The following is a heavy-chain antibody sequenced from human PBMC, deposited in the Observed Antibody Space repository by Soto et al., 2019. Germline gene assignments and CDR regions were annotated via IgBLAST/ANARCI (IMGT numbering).Heavy chain of an antibody. CDR1: GYTFTSYG. CDR3: ARGGTPHILRFLEWTTNDFDY. CDR2: ISAYNGNT. J-gene: IGHJ4*02. Sequence: ASVKVSCKASGYTFTSYGISWVRQAPGQGLEWMGWISAYNGNTNYAQKLQGRVTMTTDTSTSTAYMELRSLRSDDTAVYYCARGGTPHILRFLEWTTNDFDYWGQGTRVTVSS. V-gene: IGHV1-18*04. D-gene: IGHD3-3*01.